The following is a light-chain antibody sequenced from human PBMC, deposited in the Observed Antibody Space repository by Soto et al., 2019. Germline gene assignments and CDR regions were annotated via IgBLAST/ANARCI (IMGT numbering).Light chain of an antibody. CDR3: SSYTSSSTLV. CDR2: DVS. J-gene: IGLJ2*01. Sequence: QSVLTQPASVSGSPGQSITISCTGTSSDVGGYNYVSWYQQHPGKAPKVMIYDVSNRPSGVSNRFSGSKSGNTASLIISGLQAEDEADYYCSSYTSSSTLVFGGGTKLTVL. CDR1: SSDVGGYNY. V-gene: IGLV2-14*03.